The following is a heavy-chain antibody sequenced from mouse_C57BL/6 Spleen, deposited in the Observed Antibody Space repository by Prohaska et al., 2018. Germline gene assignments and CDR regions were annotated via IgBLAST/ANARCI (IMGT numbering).Heavy chain of an antibody. D-gene: IGHD2-5*01. CDR1: GFSLTSYG. J-gene: IGHJ3*01. CDR2: IWSGGST. CDR3: ASYSNYRFAY. Sequence: QVQLKQSGPGLVQPSQSLSITCTVSGFSLTSYGVHWVRQSPGKGLEWLGVIWSGGSTDYNAAFISRLSISKDNSKSQVFFKMNSLQADDTAIYYCASYSNYRFAYWGQGTLVTVSA. V-gene: IGHV2-2*01.